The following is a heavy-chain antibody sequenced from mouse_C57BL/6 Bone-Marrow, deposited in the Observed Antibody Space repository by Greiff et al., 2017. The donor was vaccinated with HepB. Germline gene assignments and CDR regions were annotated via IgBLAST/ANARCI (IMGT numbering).Heavy chain of an antibody. CDR1: GFSLTSYG. CDR3: ASPLPHLY. CDR2: IWSGGST. D-gene: IGHD2-1*01. Sequence: QVQLQQSGPGLVQPSQSLSITCTVSGFSLTSYGVHWVRQSPGKGLEWLGVIWSGGSTDYNAAFISRLSISKDNSKSQVFFKMNSLQADDTAIYYCASPLPHLYWGQGTLVTVSA. J-gene: IGHJ3*01. V-gene: IGHV2-2*01.